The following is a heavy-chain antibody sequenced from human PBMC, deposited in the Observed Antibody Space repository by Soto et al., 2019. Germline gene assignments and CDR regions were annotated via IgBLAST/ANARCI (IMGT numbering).Heavy chain of an antibody. D-gene: IGHD5-12*01. Sequence: SVKVSCKASGGIFSSYAISWVRQAPGQGLEWMGGIIPIFGPANYAQKFQGRVTITADESTSTAYMYLSSLRSEDTAVYYCARGGYSGYDYNYYYYGMDVWGQGTTVTVSS. CDR1: GGIFSSYA. CDR3: ARGGYSGYDYNYYYYGMDV. V-gene: IGHV1-69*13. CDR2: IIPIFGPA. J-gene: IGHJ6*02.